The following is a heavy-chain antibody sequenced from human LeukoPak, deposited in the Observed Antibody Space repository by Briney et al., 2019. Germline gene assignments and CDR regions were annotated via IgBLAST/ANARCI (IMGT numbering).Heavy chain of an antibody. CDR2: INHSGST. J-gene: IGHJ6*03. D-gene: IGHD2-15*01. Sequence: ASETLSLTCAVYGGSFSGYYWSWIRQPPGKGLEWIGEINHSGSTNYNPSLKSRVTISVDTSKDQFSLKLSSVTAADTAVYYCARFPGSAEYRHYYHMDVWGKGTTVTVSS. CDR1: GGSFSGYY. CDR3: ARFPGSAEYRHYYHMDV. V-gene: IGHV4-34*01.